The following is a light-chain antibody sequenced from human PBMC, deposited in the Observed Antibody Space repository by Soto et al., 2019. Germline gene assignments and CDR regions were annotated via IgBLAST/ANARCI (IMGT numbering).Light chain of an antibody. V-gene: IGKV1-5*01. Sequence: DIQMTQSPSTLSASVGDRVTITCRASQSISSWLAWYQQKPGKAPKLLIYDASSLESGVPSRFSGSGSGTEFTLTISSLQPDDFAVYYCQHRNNWPPGAAFGGGTKVEI. CDR1: QSISSW. CDR3: QHRNNWPPGAA. J-gene: IGKJ4*01. CDR2: DAS.